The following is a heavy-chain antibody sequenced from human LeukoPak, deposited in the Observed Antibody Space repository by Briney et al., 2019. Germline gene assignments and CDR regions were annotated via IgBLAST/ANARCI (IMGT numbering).Heavy chain of an antibody. D-gene: IGHD1-26*01. J-gene: IGHJ3*01. Sequence: SETLSLTCTVSGGSISSNNYYWGWIRQPPGKGLEWIGSVHYSGSSYYNPSLKSRVTMSVDTSKKQFSLKLSSVTAADTAVYYCARVRGSSGSYEYYHYMDVWGQGTMVTVSS. CDR1: GGSISSNNYY. CDR2: VHYSGSS. CDR3: ARVRGSSGSYEYYHYMDV. V-gene: IGHV4-39*07.